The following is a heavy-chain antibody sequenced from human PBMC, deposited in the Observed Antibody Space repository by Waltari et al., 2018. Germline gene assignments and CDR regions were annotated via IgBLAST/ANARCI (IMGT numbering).Heavy chain of an antibody. J-gene: IGHJ4*02. Sequence: QMQLQESGPGLVKPSGTLSVTCTVSGDSMSSGDWWGWVRQSPEKGLEWIGQIQRSGRTHYNPSFESRVSISIDTSNNQFSLKVTSTTAADTAMYYCARDRGRGIYLDAWGRGTLVTVSA. CDR1: GDSMSSGDW. CDR2: IQRSGRT. CDR3: ARDRGRGIYLDA. D-gene: IGHD2-15*01. V-gene: IGHV4-4*02.